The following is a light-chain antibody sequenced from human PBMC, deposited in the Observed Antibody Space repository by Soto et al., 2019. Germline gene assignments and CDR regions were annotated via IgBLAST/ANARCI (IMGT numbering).Light chain of an antibody. J-gene: IGLJ2*01. V-gene: IGLV2-8*01. CDR3: SSFVGAPVI. CDR1: STDVGEYNY. Sequence: QSALTQPPSASGSPGQSVTIPCAGTSTDVGEYNYVSWYQQHPGKVPKLIIFEVNKRPSGVPDRFSGSKSGDTASLIVSGLQAEDEADYYCSSFVGAPVIFGGGTKVTVL. CDR2: EVN.